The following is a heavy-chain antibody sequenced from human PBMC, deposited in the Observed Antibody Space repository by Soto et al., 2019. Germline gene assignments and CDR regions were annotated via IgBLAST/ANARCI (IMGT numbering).Heavy chain of an antibody. CDR3: ARMTTYGSGSYPPFDY. CDR2: ISAHNDNR. Sequence: GASVKVSCKGSGYIFTNYGISWVRQAPGQGLEWMGWISAHNDNRNFAQKLQGRVSMTTDTSTSTAYMELRSLRSDDTAVYYCARMTTYGSGSYPPFDYWGQGTLVTVSS. D-gene: IGHD3-10*01. V-gene: IGHV1-18*01. CDR1: GYIFTNYG. J-gene: IGHJ4*02.